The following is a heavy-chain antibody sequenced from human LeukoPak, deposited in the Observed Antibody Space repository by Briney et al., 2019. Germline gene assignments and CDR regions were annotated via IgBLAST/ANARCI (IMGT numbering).Heavy chain of an antibody. CDR2: IRYDGSNK. CDR3: AKDPLQIFGVVENWFDP. CDR1: GFTFSSYG. V-gene: IGHV3-30*02. D-gene: IGHD3-3*01. J-gene: IGHJ5*02. Sequence: GGSLRLSCAASGFTFSSYGMHWVRQAPGKGLEWVAFIRYDGSNKYYADSVKGRFTISRDNSKNTLYLQMNSLGAEDTAVYYCAKDPLQIFGVVENWFDPWGQGTLVTVSS.